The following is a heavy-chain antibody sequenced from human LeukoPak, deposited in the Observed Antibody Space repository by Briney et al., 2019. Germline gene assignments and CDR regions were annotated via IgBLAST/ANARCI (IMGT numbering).Heavy chain of an antibody. D-gene: IGHD3-22*01. CDR3: ARDGVFHDSDGYSFDY. Sequence: SETLSLTCAVSNYTITSGYFWGWIRQPPGKGLEWIASIYHSGTTYYNPSLRNRVTLFVDTSKNQFSLKLTSLTAADTAVYYCARDGVFHDSDGYSFDYWGQGTLVTVSS. V-gene: IGHV4-38-2*02. CDR2: IYHSGTT. J-gene: IGHJ4*02. CDR1: NYTITSGYF.